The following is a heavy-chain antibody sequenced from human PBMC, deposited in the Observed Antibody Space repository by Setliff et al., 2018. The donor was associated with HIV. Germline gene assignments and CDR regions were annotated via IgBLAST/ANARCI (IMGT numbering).Heavy chain of an antibody. CDR3: ARGPDGDYQYLQH. D-gene: IGHD4-17*01. V-gene: IGHV1-2*04. CDR2: ISPNSGGT. CDR1: GYTFTAHY. J-gene: IGHJ1*01. Sequence: ASVKVSCKASGYTFTAHYIHWVRQAPGQGLEWMGRISPNSGGTVYAQKFQGWVTMTRDTSINTVYMGLSRLRSGDTALYYCARGPDGDYQYLQHRGQGALVTVSS.